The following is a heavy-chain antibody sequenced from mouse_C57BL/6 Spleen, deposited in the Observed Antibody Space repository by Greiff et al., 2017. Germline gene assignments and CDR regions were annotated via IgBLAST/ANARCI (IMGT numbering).Heavy chain of an antibody. CDR3: ASPANWDRGFAY. CDR2: IWSGGST. CDR1: GFSLTSYG. D-gene: IGHD4-1*01. Sequence: VMLVESGPGLVQPSQSLSITCTVSGFSLTSYGVHWVRQSPGTGLEWLGVIWSGGSTDYNAAFISRLSISKDNSKSQVFFKMNSLQADDTAIYYCASPANWDRGFAYWGQGTLVTVSA. V-gene: IGHV2-2*01. J-gene: IGHJ3*01.